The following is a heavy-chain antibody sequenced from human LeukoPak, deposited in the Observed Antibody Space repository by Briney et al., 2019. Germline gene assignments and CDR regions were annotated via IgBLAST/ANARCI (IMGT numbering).Heavy chain of an antibody. CDR3: ARENCSSTSCGHNAFDC. J-gene: IGHJ4*02. V-gene: IGHV3-66*01. CDR2: IYSGGST. CDR1: GFTVSSNY. D-gene: IGHD2-2*01. Sequence: GGSLRLSCAASGFTVSSNYMSWVRQAPGKGLEWVSVIYSGGSTYYADSVKGRFTISRDNSKNTLYLQMNSLRAEDTAVYYCARENCSSTSCGHNAFDCWGQGTLVTVSS.